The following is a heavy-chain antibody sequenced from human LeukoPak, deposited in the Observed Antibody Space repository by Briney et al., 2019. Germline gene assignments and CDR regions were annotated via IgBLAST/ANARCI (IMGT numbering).Heavy chain of an antibody. Sequence: SETLSLTCAVYGGSFSGYYWSWIRQPPGKGLEWSGEINHSGSTNYNPSLKSRVTISVDTSKNQFSLKLSSVTAADTAVYYCARGARLYYYDSSGYFDYWGQGTLVTVSS. D-gene: IGHD3-22*01. CDR3: ARGARLYYYDSSGYFDY. V-gene: IGHV4-34*01. J-gene: IGHJ4*02. CDR1: GGSFSGYY. CDR2: INHSGST.